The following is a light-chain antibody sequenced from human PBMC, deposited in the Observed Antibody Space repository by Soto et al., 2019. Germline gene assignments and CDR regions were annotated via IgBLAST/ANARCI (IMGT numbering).Light chain of an antibody. J-gene: IGKJ1*01. CDR2: AAS. CDR3: QQYGSSPQT. CDR1: QSVSSNF. Sequence: EIVLTQSPVTRTFSPVELPTLFCRASQSVSSNFLAWFQQKPGQAPRLLIYAASSRATGIPDRFSGSGSGTDFTLTISRLEPEDFAVYYCQQYGSSPQTFGQGTKVDIK. V-gene: IGKV3-20*01.